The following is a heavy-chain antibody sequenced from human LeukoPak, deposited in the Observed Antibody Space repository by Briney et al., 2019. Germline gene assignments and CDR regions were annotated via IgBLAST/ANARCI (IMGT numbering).Heavy chain of an antibody. CDR2: INHSGST. D-gene: IGHD2-2*02. J-gene: IGHJ4*02. CDR1: GGSISSYY. Sequence: SETLSLTCTVSGGSISSYYWSWIRQPPGKGREWIGEINHSGSTNYNPSLKSRVTISVDTSKNQFSLKLSSVTAADTAVYYCARIFCSSTSCYTDLDYWGQGTLVTVSS. V-gene: IGHV4-34*01. CDR3: ARIFCSSTSCYTDLDY.